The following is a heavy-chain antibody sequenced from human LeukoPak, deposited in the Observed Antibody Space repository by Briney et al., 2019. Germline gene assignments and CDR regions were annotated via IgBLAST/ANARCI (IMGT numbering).Heavy chain of an antibody. D-gene: IGHD2-2*01. V-gene: IGHV1-69*06. CDR2: IISIFDTA. CDR1: GGTFSSYA. CDR3: ASLDCSNTSCYDY. J-gene: IGHJ4*02. Sequence: SVKVSCKASGGTFSSYAISWVRQAPGQGLKWMGGIISIFDTANYAQKFQGRVTITADKSTSTAYMELSSLRSEDTAVYYCASLDCSNTSCYDYWGQGTLVTVSS.